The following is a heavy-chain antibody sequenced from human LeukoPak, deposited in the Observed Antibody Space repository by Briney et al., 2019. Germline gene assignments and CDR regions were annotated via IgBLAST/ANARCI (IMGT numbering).Heavy chain of an antibody. CDR2: MNPNSGNT. V-gene: IGHV1-8*01. Sequence: ASVKVSCKASGYTFTSYDINWVRQATGQGLEWMGWMNPNSGNTGYAQKFQGRVTMTRNTSISTAYMELSTLRSEATAVYFCARNGPANYYYYYMDVWGKGTTVTVSS. J-gene: IGHJ6*03. CDR3: ARNGPANYYYYYMDV. CDR1: GYTFTSYD. D-gene: IGHD2-2*01.